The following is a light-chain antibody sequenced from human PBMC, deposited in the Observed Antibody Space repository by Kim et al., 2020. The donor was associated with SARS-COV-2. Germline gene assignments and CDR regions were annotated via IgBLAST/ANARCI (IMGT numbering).Light chain of an antibody. CDR3: LLYSGGGWV. CDR1: TGAVTSGSF. Sequence: PGGMVTLTCASSTGAVTSGSFPNWLQQKPGQSPRALIYNTNNKRPWTPARFSGSLLGGKAALTLSGVQPEDEADYYCLLYSGGGWVFGGGTKLTVL. CDR2: NTN. J-gene: IGLJ3*02. V-gene: IGLV7-43*01.